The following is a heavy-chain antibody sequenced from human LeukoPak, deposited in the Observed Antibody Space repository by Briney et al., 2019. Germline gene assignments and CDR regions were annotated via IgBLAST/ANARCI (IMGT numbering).Heavy chain of an antibody. CDR1: GYTFTSYD. CDR3: AGSIAAAGTFVY. V-gene: IGHV1-8*01. J-gene: IGHJ4*02. CDR2: MNPNSSNT. Sequence: ASVKVSCKASGYTFTSYDINWVRQATGQGLEWMGWMNPNSSNTGYAQKFQGRVTMTRNTSISTAYMELSSLRSEDTAVYYCAGSIAAAGTFVYWGQGTLVTVFS. D-gene: IGHD6-13*01.